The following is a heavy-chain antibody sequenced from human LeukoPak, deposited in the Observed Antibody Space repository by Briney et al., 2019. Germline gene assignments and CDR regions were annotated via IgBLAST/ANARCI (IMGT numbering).Heavy chain of an antibody. D-gene: IGHD4-17*01. CDR1: GGSISSYY. Sequence: SETLSLTCTVSGGSISSYYWSWIRQPPGKGLEWIGYIYYSGSTNYNPSLKSRVTISVDTSKNQFSLKLSSVTAVDTAVYYCAGSTVTTKGFDYWGQGTLVTVSS. CDR2: IYYSGST. V-gene: IGHV4-59*01. CDR3: AGSTVTTKGFDY. J-gene: IGHJ4*02.